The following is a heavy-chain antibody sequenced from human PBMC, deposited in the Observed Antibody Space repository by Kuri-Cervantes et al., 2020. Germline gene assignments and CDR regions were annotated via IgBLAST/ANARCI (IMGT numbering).Heavy chain of an antibody. CDR3: ASKTYSSSWWGTVDYYYGMDV. D-gene: IGHD6-13*01. CDR1: GFTFSSYA. J-gene: IGHJ6*02. Sequence: GESLKISCAASGFTFSSYAMHWVRQAPGKGLEWVAVISYDGSNKYYADSVKGRFTISRDNSKNTLYLQMNSLRAEDTAVYYCASKTYSSSWWGTVDYYYGMDVWGQGTTVTVSS. CDR2: ISYDGSNK. V-gene: IGHV3-30-3*01.